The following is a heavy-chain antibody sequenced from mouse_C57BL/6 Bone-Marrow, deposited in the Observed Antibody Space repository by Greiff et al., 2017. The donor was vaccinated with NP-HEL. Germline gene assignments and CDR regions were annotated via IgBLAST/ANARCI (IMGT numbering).Heavy chain of an antibody. Sequence: QVQLQQSGAELVRPGTSVKMSCKASGYTFTNYWIGWAKQRPGHGLEWIGDIYPGGGYTNYNEKFKGKATLTADKSSSTAYMQFSSLTSEDSAIYYCARWGNPRRHFFDYWGQGTTLTVSS. CDR2: IYPGGGYT. V-gene: IGHV1-63*01. D-gene: IGHD2-1*01. CDR1: GYTFTNYW. CDR3: ARWGNPRRHFFDY. J-gene: IGHJ2*01.